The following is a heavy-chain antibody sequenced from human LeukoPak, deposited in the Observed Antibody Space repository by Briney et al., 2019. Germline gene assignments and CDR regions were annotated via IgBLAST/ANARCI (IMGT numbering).Heavy chain of an antibody. CDR2: IRYDGSNK. V-gene: IGHV3-30*02. J-gene: IGHJ4*02. CDR1: GFTFSSYG. D-gene: IGHD3-10*01. Sequence: GGSLRLSCAASGFTFSSYGMHWVRQAPGKGLEWVAFIRYDGSNKYFTDSVKGRFTISRDSSKNTLYLQMNSLRVDDTAVYYCAKDGTRGIRFGKIPHYFDYWGQGTLVTVSS. CDR3: AKDGTRGIRFGKIPHYFDY.